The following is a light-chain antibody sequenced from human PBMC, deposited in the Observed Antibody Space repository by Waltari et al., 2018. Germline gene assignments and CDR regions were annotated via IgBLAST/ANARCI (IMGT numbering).Light chain of an antibody. Sequence: CRASQSVINYLDWYQQKPGQAPRLLIYDASNRATDIPARFSGSGSGTDFTLTISSLEPEDFAVYYCQQRSNWPLITFGQGTRLEIK. CDR3: QQRSNWPLIT. V-gene: IGKV3-11*01. CDR1: QSVINY. CDR2: DAS. J-gene: IGKJ5*01.